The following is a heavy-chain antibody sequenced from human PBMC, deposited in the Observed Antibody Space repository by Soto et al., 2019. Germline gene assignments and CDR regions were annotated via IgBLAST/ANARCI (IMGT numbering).Heavy chain of an antibody. CDR3: ARDFSMVVVAPVY. CDR2: ISYDGSNK. J-gene: IGHJ4*02. V-gene: IGHV3-30-3*01. CDR1: GFTFTSYA. Sequence: QVQLVESGGGVVQPGRSLRLSCVASGFTFTSYAMHWVRQAPGKGLEWVAVISYDGSNKYYADSVKGRFTISRDNSKDTVYLQMNSLRAEDTAVYYCARDFSMVVVAPVYWGQGTLVTVSS. D-gene: IGHD2-15*01.